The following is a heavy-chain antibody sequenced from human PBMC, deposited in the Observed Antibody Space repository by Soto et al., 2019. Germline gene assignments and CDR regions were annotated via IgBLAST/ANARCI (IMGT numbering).Heavy chain of an antibody. D-gene: IGHD2-15*01. CDR3: ASIEADCSGGSCYSADYYYGMDV. V-gene: IGHV1-69*02. Sequence: SVKVSCKASGGTFSSYTISWVRQAPGQGLEWMGRIIPILGIANYAQKFQGRVTITADKSTSTAYMELSSLRSEDTAVYYCASIEADCSGGSCYSADYYYGMDVWGQGTTVTVSS. CDR1: GGTFSSYT. CDR2: IIPILGIA. J-gene: IGHJ6*02.